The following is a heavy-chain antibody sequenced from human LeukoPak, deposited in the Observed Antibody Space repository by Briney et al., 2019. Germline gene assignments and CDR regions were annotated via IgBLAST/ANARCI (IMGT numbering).Heavy chain of an antibody. CDR3: ARGYSPSVRTTGNDY. V-gene: IGHV1-8*01. J-gene: IGHJ4*02. Sequence: ASVKVSCKASGYTFTSYGLSWVRQATGQGLEWMGWMNPNSGNTGYAQKFQGRVAMTRDTSINTAYLDLYSLRSEDTAVYYCARGYSPSVRTTGNDYWGQGTLVTVSS. CDR1: GYTFTSYG. D-gene: IGHD1-1*01. CDR2: MNPNSGNT.